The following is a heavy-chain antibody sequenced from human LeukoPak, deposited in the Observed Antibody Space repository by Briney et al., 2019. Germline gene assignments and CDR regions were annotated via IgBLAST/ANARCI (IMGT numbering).Heavy chain of an antibody. J-gene: IGHJ4*02. CDR1: GFTFSSYA. Sequence: PGGSLRLSCAASGFTFSSYAMSWVRQAPGKGLEWVSAISGSGGSTYYADSVKGRFTISRDNSKNTLYLQMNSLRAEDTAVYYCATTTATRTFYDFWSGYYYFDYWGQGTLVTVSS. D-gene: IGHD3-3*01. V-gene: IGHV3-23*01. CDR2: ISGSGGST. CDR3: ATTTATRTFYDFWSGYYYFDY.